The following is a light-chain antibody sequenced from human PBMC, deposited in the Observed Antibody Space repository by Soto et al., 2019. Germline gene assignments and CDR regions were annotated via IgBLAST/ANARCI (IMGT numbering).Light chain of an antibody. CDR1: SSNIGSNT. Sequence: QSVLTQPPSASGTPGQRVTISCSGSSSNIGSNTVNWYQQLPGTAPKLLNYSNNQRPSGVPDRFSGSKSGTSASLAISGLQSEYEADYYCAAWDDSLNGPVFGGGTKVTVL. J-gene: IGLJ2*01. CDR3: AAWDDSLNGPV. V-gene: IGLV1-44*01. CDR2: SNN.